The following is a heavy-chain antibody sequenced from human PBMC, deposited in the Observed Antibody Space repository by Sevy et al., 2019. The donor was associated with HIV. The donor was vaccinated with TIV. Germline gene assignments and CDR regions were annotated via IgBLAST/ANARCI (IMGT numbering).Heavy chain of an antibody. CDR1: GGSISSSSYY. V-gene: IGHV4-39*01. J-gene: IGHJ6*02. CDR2: IYYSGST. CDR3: ARRQGFLEANYYYGMDV. D-gene: IGHD3-3*01. Sequence: SETLSLTCTVSGGSISSSSYYWGWIRQPAGKGLEWIGSIYYSGSTYYNPSLKSRVTISVDTSKNQFSLKLSSVTAADTAVYYCARRQGFLEANYYYGMDVWGQGTTVTASS.